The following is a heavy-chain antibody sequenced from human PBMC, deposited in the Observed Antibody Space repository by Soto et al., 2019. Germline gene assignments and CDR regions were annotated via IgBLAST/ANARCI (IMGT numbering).Heavy chain of an antibody. Sequence: PGGSLRLSCAASGFTFSSYGMHWVRQAPGKGLEWVAVISYDGSNKYYADSVKGRFTISRDNSKNTLYLQMNSLRAEDTAVYYCAKDSIVVVTDPSFDYWGQGTLVTVSS. CDR3: AKDSIVVVTDPSFDY. CDR1: GFTFSSYG. V-gene: IGHV3-30*18. J-gene: IGHJ4*02. D-gene: IGHD2-21*02. CDR2: ISYDGSNK.